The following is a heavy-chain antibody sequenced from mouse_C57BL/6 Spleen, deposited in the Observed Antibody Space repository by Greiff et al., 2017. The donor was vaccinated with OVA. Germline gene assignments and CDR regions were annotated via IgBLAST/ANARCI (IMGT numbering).Heavy chain of an antibody. V-gene: IGHV5-4*01. Sequence: DVKLEEPGGGLVKPGGSLKLSCAASGFTFSSYAMSWVRQTPEKRLEWVATISAGGSYTYYPDNVKGRFTISRDNAKNNLYLQMSQLKSEDTAMYYCARDGSSPWYFDVWGTGTTVTVSS. CDR1: GFTFSSYA. CDR3: ARDGSSPWYFDV. CDR2: ISAGGSYT. D-gene: IGHD1-1*01. J-gene: IGHJ1*03.